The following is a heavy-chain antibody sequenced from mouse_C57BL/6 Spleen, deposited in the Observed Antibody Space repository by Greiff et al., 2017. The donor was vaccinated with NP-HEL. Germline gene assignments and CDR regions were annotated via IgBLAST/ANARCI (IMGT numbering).Heavy chain of an antibody. D-gene: IGHD4-1*01. Sequence: EVKLVESGGGLVKPGGSLKLSCAASGFTFSSYAMSWVRQTPEKRLEWVATISDGGSYTYYPDNVKGRFTISRDNAKNNLYLQMSHPKSEDTAMYYCARDRLAWFAYWGQGTLVTVSA. CDR2: ISDGGSYT. CDR1: GFTFSSYA. J-gene: IGHJ3*01. V-gene: IGHV5-4*01. CDR3: ARDRLAWFAY.